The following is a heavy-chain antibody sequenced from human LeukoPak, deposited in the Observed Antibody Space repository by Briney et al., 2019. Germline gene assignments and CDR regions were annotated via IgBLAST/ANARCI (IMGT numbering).Heavy chain of an antibody. CDR2: IYYSGST. J-gene: IGHJ3*02. CDR1: GGSISSYY. V-gene: IGHV4-59*01. CDR3: ARDSTGVATTDAFDI. Sequence: PSETLSLTCTVSGGSISSYYWSWIRQPPGKGLEWIGCIYYSGSTNYNPSLKSRVTISVDTSKNQFSLKLSYVTAADTAVYYCARDSTGVATTDAFDIWGQGTMVTVSS. D-gene: IGHD4-17*01.